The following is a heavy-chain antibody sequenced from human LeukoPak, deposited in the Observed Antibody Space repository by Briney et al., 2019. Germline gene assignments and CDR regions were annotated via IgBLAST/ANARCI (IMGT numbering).Heavy chain of an antibody. CDR1: GGSFSGYY. V-gene: IGHV4-34*01. J-gene: IGHJ3*02. CDR3: ARGQQWLVLKAFDI. CDR2: INHSGST. D-gene: IGHD6-19*01. Sequence: PSETLSLTCAVYGGSFSGYYWSWIRQPPGKGLEWIGEINHSGSTNYNPSLKSRVTISVDTSKNQFSLKLSSVTAADTAVYYCARGQQWLVLKAFDIWGQGTMVTVSS.